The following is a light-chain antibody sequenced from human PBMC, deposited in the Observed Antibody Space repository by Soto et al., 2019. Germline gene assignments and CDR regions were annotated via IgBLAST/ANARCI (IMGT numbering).Light chain of an antibody. CDR3: SSYTSSSTYV. V-gene: IGLV2-14*01. CDR2: EVS. Sequence: QSALTQPASVSGYPGQSITTSCTGSSTDVGGYNYVSWYQQHPGKAPKVMIYEVSNRPSGVSNRFSGSKSGNTASLTISGLQAEDEADYYCSSYTSSSTYVFGTGTKVTVL. J-gene: IGLJ1*01. CDR1: STDVGGYNY.